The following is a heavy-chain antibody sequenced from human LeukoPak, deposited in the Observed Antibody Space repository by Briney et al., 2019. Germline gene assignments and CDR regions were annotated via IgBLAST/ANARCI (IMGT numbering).Heavy chain of an antibody. CDR2: FDPETGET. D-gene: IGHD3-3*01. Sequence: ASVKVSRKXSGYMLTELSTHWVRQAAGKGLEWMGCFDPETGETINAQKFTGRATMTEDTPTDTAYMSLSRLRSEEPAVYYRSKQGTLDLWSGGIDYSGQGTPVTVSS. J-gene: IGHJ4*02. CDR3: SKQGTLDLWSGGIDY. V-gene: IGHV1-24*01. CDR1: GYMLTELS.